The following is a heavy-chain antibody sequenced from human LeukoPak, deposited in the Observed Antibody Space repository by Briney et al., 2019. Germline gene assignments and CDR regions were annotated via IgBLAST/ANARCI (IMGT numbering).Heavy chain of an antibody. V-gene: IGHV1-18*04. CDR1: GYTFTGYY. Sequence: ASVKVSFKASGYTFTGYYMHWVRQAPGQGREWMGWISDYNGNTNYAQKLQGRVTMTTDTSTSTAYMELRSLRSDDTAVYCGARDERAYYYGSGSYYFLDHWGQGTLVTVSS. CDR3: ARDERAYYYGSGSYYFLDH. CDR2: ISDYNGNT. J-gene: IGHJ4*02. D-gene: IGHD3-10*01.